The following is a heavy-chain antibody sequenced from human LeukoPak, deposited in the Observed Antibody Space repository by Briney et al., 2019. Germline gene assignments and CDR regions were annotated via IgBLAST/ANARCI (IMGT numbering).Heavy chain of an antibody. CDR2: INSDGSST. J-gene: IGHJ4*02. CDR1: GFTFSSYW. CDR3: ARLPAYCSSTSYYYDS. Sequence: GGSLRLSCEASGFTFSSYWMHWVRQAPGKGLVWVSRINSDGSSTSYADSVKGRFTISRDNAKNSLFLQMNSLRAEDTAVYYCARLPAYCSSTSYYYDSWGQGTLVTVSS. D-gene: IGHD2-2*01. V-gene: IGHV3-74*01.